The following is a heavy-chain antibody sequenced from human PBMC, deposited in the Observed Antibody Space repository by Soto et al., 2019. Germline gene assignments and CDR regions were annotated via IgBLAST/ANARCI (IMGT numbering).Heavy chain of an antibody. CDR3: AKDKMIRAVAVNGGSNWFDP. V-gene: IGHV3-9*01. CDR1: GFTFDDYA. D-gene: IGHD6-19*01. J-gene: IGHJ5*02. Sequence: GGSLRLSCAASGFTFDDYAMHWVRQAPGKGLEWVSGISWNSGSIGYADSVKGRFTISRDNAKNSLYLQMNSLRAEDTALYYCAKDKMIRAVAVNGGSNWFDPWGQGTLVTVSS. CDR2: ISWNSGSI.